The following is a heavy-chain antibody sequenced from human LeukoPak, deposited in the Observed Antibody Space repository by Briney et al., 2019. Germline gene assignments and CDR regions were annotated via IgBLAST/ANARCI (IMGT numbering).Heavy chain of an antibody. CDR1: GFTFSSYS. V-gene: IGHV3-48*04. Sequence: PGGSLRLSCAASGFTFSSYSMSWVRQAPGKGLEWVSYISSSSSTIYYADSVKGRFTISRDNAKNSLYLQMNSLRAEDTAVYYCARGGIAAAGTLFDYWGQGTLVTVSS. J-gene: IGHJ4*02. CDR3: ARGGIAAAGTLFDY. CDR2: ISSSSSTI. D-gene: IGHD6-13*01.